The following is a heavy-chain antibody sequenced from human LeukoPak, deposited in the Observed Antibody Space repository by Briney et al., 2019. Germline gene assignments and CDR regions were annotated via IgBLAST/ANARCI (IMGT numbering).Heavy chain of an antibody. V-gene: IGHV3-9*01. CDR3: AKDSRLLWFGELLSGGEFDY. Sequence: GGSLRLSCAASGFTFDDYGMSWVRQAPGKGLEWVSGISWNSGSIGYADSVKGRFTISRDNAKNSLYLQMNSLRAEDTALYYCAKDSRLLWFGELLSGGEFDYWGQGTLVTVSS. CDR1: GFTFDDYG. D-gene: IGHD3-10*01. CDR2: ISWNSGSI. J-gene: IGHJ4*02.